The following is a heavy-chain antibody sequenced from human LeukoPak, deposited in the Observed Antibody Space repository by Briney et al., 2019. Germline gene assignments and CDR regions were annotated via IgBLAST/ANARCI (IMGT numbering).Heavy chain of an antibody. CDR3: ARPGYSTGAFDY. CDR2: IYSGGDT. V-gene: IGHV3-53*01. CDR1: GLTVTSNY. D-gene: IGHD6-25*01. J-gene: IGHJ4*02. Sequence: GGSLRLSCAASGLTVTSNYMSWIRQAPGKGLEWVSVIYSGGDTYYADSVKGRFTISRDNSKNTLYLQMNSLRAEDTAVYYCARPGYSTGAFDYWGQGTLATVSS.